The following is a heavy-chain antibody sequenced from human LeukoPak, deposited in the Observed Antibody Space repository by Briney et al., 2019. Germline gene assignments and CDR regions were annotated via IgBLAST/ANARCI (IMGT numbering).Heavy chain of an antibody. V-gene: IGHV3-21*01. CDR2: ISSSSSYI. CDR1: GFTFSSYS. CDR3: ARVRANIVVVPAAPNDAFDI. Sequence: GSLRLSCAASGFTFSSYSMNWVRQAPGKGLEWVSSISSSSSYIYYADSVKGRFTISRDNAKNSLYLQMNSLRAEDTAVYYCARVRANIVVVPAAPNDAFDIWGQGTMVTVSS. D-gene: IGHD2-2*01. J-gene: IGHJ3*02.